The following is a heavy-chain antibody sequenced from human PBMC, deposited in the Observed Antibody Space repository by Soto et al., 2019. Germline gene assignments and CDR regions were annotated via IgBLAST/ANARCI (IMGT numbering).Heavy chain of an antibody. CDR3: AKEKTSYGMDV. CDR2: MNPNSGNT. V-gene: IGHV1-8*01. CDR1: GYTFTSYD. Sequence: QVQLVQSGAEVKKPGASVKVSCKAYGYTFTSYDINWVRRATGQGLEWMGWMNPNSGNTGYAQKFQGRVTMTRNTSISTAYMELSSLRSENTAVYYCAKEKTSYGMDVWGQGTTVSVSS. J-gene: IGHJ6*02.